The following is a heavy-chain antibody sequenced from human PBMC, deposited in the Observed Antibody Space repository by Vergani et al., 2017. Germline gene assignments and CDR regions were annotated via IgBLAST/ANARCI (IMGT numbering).Heavy chain of an antibody. CDR1: GYSISSGYY. Sequence: QVQLPESGPGLVKPSETLSLTCAVSGYSISSGYYWGWIRQPPGKGLEWIGSIYHSGSTYYNPSLKSRVTISVDTSKNQFSLKLSSVTAADTAVYYCASTYYDFWSGYSYYFDYWGQGTLVTVSS. CDR3: ASTYYDFWSGYSYYFDY. CDR2: IYHSGST. V-gene: IGHV4-38-2*01. D-gene: IGHD3-3*01. J-gene: IGHJ4*02.